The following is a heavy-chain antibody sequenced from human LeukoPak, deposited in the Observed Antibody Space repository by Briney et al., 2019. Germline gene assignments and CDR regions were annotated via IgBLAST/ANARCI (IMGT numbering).Heavy chain of an antibody. CDR3: ARGGSYLSAFDI. D-gene: IGHD1-26*01. CDR1: RFTFSSYG. V-gene: IGHV3-30*02. Sequence: PGGSLRLACAAARFTFSSYGMHWVRQAPGKGLEWVAFIRYDGIKKYYADSVKGRFTISRDNSKNTLYLQMNSLRAEDTAVYYCARGGSYLSAFDIWGQGTMVTVSS. J-gene: IGHJ3*02. CDR2: IRYDGIKK.